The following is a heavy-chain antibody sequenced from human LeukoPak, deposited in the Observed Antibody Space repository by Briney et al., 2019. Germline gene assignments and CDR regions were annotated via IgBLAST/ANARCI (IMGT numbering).Heavy chain of an antibody. D-gene: IGHD4-11*01. Sequence: GASVKVSCKASGYTFTSYYMHWVRQAPGQGLEWMGIINPSGGSTSYAQKFQGRVAMTRDTSTSTVYMELSSLRSEDTAVYYCARSYSNYVKAFDIWGQGTMVTVSS. CDR1: GYTFTSYY. CDR2: INPSGGST. CDR3: ARSYSNYVKAFDI. V-gene: IGHV1-46*03. J-gene: IGHJ3*02.